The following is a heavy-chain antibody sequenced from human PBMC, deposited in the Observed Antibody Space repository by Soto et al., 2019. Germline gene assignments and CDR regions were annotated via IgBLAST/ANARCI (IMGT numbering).Heavy chain of an antibody. CDR2: VYGDDDK. J-gene: IGHJ3*01. CDR3: ARNILGGYVGAFDV. V-gene: IGHV2-5*02. CDR1: GFSLTTSGVG. Sequence: QITLKESGPTLVKPTQTLTLTCTFSGFSLTTSGVGVGWIRQPPGKALEWLALVYGDDDKRYTPSLKSRLTITKDTSTNHVVFTMTTMDPVDTATYYCARNILGGYVGAFDVWGQGTMVTVSS. D-gene: IGHD1-1*01.